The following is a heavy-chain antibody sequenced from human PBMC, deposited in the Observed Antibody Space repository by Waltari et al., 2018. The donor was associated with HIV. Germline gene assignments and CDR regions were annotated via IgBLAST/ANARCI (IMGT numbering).Heavy chain of an antibody. CDR1: VFAFLNNQ. V-gene: IGHV3-53*01. Sequence: EVQLVASGGGLIQPGGSLILAFAASVFAFLNNQLSWVRQAPGNGRVWVSLIYSNATTDYADAVKGRCTISRDNSKNTLYLQMNSLRADDTAVYFCATVLVRTSWVITTAPFDYWGQGTLVTVSS. CDR2: IYSNATT. D-gene: IGHD3-22*01. CDR3: ATVLVRTSWVITTAPFDY. J-gene: IGHJ4*02.